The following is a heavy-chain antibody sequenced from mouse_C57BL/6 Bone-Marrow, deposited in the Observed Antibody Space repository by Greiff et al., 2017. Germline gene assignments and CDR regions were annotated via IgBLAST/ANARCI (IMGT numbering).Heavy chain of an antibody. CDR3: ARYYSRGWYFDV. CDR1: GYTFTDYN. Sequence: EVQLQQSGPELVKPGASVKMSCKASGYTFTDYNMHWVKQSHGKSLEWIGYINPNNGGTSYNQKFKGKATLTVNKSSSTAYMELRSLTSEDSAVYYCARYYSRGWYFDVWGTGTTVTVSS. D-gene: IGHD1-1*01. V-gene: IGHV1-22*01. CDR2: INPNNGGT. J-gene: IGHJ1*03.